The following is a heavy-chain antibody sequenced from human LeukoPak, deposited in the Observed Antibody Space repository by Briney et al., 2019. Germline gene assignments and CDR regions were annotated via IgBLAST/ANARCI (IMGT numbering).Heavy chain of an antibody. D-gene: IGHD2-21*01. Sequence: LPGGSLRLSCAASGFTFSSYAMPWVRQAPGKGLEWVAVISYDGSNKYYADSVKGRFTISRDNSKNTLYLQMNSLRAEDTAVYYCAKDLRGGDYYYGMDVWGQGTTVTVSS. CDR3: AKDLRGGDYYYGMDV. CDR1: GFTFSSYA. J-gene: IGHJ6*02. V-gene: IGHV3-30*04. CDR2: ISYDGSNK.